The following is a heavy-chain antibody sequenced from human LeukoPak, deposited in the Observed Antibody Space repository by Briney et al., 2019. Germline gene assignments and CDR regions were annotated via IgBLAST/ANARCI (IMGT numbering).Heavy chain of an antibody. D-gene: IGHD3-22*01. Sequence: GGSLRLSCAASGFTFSSYAMSWVRQAPGKGLEWVSAISGSGGSTYYADSVEGRFTISRDNSKNTLYLQMNSLRAEDTAVYYCAKDGDLDYYDSSGYYAYWGQGTLVTVSS. J-gene: IGHJ4*02. CDR1: GFTFSSYA. V-gene: IGHV3-23*01. CDR2: ISGSGGST. CDR3: AKDGDLDYYDSSGYYAY.